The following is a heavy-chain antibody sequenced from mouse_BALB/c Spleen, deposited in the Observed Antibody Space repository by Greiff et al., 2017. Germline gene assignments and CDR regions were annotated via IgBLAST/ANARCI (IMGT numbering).Heavy chain of an antibody. V-gene: IGHV5-6-5*01. Sequence: EVKLMESGGGLVKPGGSLKLSCAASGFTFSSYAMSWVRQTPEKRLEWVASISSGGSTYYPDSVKGRFTISRDNARNILYLQMSSLRSEDTAMYYCAREALSYYAMDYCGQGTSVTVSS. CDR2: ISSGGST. D-gene: IGHD6-5*01. CDR3: AREALSYYAMDY. CDR1: GFTFSSYA. J-gene: IGHJ4*01.